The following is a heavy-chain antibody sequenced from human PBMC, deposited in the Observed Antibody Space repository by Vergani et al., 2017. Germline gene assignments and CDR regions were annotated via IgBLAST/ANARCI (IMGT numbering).Heavy chain of an antibody. Sequence: EVQLVESGGGLVQPGGSLRLSCAASGFTFSSYDMHWVRQATGKGLEWVSAIGTAGDPYYPGSVKGRFTISRDNSKNTLYLQMNSLRAEDTAVYYCARDVRWLQFPFDAFDIWGQGTMVTVSS. CDR2: IGTAGDP. D-gene: IGHD5-24*01. J-gene: IGHJ3*02. V-gene: IGHV3-13*05. CDR3: ARDVRWLQFPFDAFDI. CDR1: GFTFSSYD.